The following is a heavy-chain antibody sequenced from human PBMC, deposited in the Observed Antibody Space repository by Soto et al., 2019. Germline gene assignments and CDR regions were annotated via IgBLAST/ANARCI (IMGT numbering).Heavy chain of an antibody. CDR2: ISYDGSNK. J-gene: IGHJ3*02. V-gene: IGHV3-30-3*01. D-gene: IGHD3-22*01. Sequence: PGGSLRLSCAASGFTFSSYAMHWVRQAPGKGLEWVAVISYDGSNKYYADSVKGRFTISRDNSKNTLYLQMNSLRAEDTAVYYCARSEITMIPHDFDIWGQGTMVTGSS. CDR3: ARSEITMIPHDFDI. CDR1: GFTFSSYA.